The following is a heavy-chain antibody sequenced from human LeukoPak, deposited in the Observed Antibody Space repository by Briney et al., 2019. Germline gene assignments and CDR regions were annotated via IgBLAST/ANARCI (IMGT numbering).Heavy chain of an antibody. Sequence: GASVKVSCKASGYTFTSYGISWVRQAPGQGLEWMGWISAYNGNTNYAQKLQGRVTVTTDTSTSTAYMELRSLRSDDTAVYYCARDGGYCSGGSCYSPSDYYYYGMDVWGQGTTVTVSS. CDR3: ARDGGYCSGGSCYSPSDYYYYGMDV. CDR2: ISAYNGNT. J-gene: IGHJ6*02. CDR1: GYTFTSYG. V-gene: IGHV1-18*01. D-gene: IGHD2-15*01.